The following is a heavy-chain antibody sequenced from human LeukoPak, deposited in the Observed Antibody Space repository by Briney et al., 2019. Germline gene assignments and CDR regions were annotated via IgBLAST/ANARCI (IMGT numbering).Heavy chain of an antibody. J-gene: IGHJ4*02. CDR2: IYYSGST. D-gene: IGHD5-18*01. CDR1: GGSISSYY. CDR3: ARSGRGYSYGFSD. Sequence: SETLSLTCTVSGGSISSYYWSWIRQPPGKGLEWIGYIYYSGSTNYNPSLKSRVTILVDTSKNQFSLKLSSVTAADTAVYYCARSGRGYSYGFSDWGQGTLVTVSS. V-gene: IGHV4-59*01.